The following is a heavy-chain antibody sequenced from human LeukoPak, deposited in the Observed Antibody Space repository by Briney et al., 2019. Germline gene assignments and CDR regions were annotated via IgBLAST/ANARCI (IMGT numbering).Heavy chain of an antibody. J-gene: IGHJ4*02. CDR1: GYTFTCYS. CDR3: TTRGGESSPLRY. CDR2: INPSSGVT. V-gene: IGHV1-2*06. Sequence: ASVKVSCKASGYTFTCYSIQWVRQAPGQGLEWMGRINPSSGVTHYAQKFQDSVTLTRDTSISTAYLEVNTLRSDDTAVYYCTTRGGESSPLRYWGQGTLVTVSS. D-gene: IGHD3-10*01.